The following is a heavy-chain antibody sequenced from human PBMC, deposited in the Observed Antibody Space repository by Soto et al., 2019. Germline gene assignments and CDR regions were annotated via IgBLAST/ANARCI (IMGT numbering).Heavy chain of an antibody. CDR3: AREGLEYSSATWFDL. Sequence: QVQLVQSGAEVKKPGASVKVSCKASGYTFTHYDINWVRQAPGQGLEWMGWMNPNSGNTGYAQKFQGGVTMTRDTSINTVFLELSSLRSEDTAVYYCAREGLEYSSATWFDLWGQGTLVTVSS. V-gene: IGHV1-8*01. CDR1: GYTFTHYD. J-gene: IGHJ5*02. D-gene: IGHD6-6*01. CDR2: MNPNSGNT.